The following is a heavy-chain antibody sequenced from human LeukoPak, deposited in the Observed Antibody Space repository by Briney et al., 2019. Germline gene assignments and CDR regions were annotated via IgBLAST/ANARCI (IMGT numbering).Heavy chain of an antibody. J-gene: IGHJ4*02. CDR1: GGSISSNY. D-gene: IGHD5-12*01. Sequence: PSETLSLTCTVSGGSISSNYWSWIRQPPGKGLEWIGYIYYSGSTYYNPSLKSRVTISVDTSKNQFSLKLSSVTAADTAVYYCARIRGYSGYVTDYWGQGTLVTVSS. V-gene: IGHV4-59*06. CDR3: ARIRGYSGYVTDY. CDR2: IYYSGST.